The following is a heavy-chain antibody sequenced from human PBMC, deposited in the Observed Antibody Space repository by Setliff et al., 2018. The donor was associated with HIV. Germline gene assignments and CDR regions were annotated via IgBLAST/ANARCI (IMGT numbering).Heavy chain of an antibody. CDR1: TESLTRYD. D-gene: IGHD6-13*01. CDR3: ARGMLRSSWYAHHDAFDI. Sequence: SETLSLTCAVYTESLTRYDWAWIRQPPGKGLEWIGEINHSGSTNYNPSLKSRVTISVDTSKNQFSLSLTSVTGADTAVYYCARGMLRSSWYAHHDAFDIWGQGTMVTVSS. CDR2: INHSGST. J-gene: IGHJ3*02. V-gene: IGHV4-34*01.